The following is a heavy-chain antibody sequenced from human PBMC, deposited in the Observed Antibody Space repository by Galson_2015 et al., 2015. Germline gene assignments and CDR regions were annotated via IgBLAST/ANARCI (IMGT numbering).Heavy chain of an antibody. CDR1: GYSFTSYW. CDR3: ARLMGYCSGGSCYPDPGWFDP. Sequence: QSGAEVKKPGESLKISCKGSGYSFTSYWIGWVRQMPGKGLEWMGIIYPGDSDTRYSPSFQGQVTISADKSISTAYLQWSSLKASDTAMYYCARLMGYCSGGSCYPDPGWFDPWGQGTLVTVSS. J-gene: IGHJ5*02. CDR2: IYPGDSDT. D-gene: IGHD2-15*01. V-gene: IGHV5-51*03.